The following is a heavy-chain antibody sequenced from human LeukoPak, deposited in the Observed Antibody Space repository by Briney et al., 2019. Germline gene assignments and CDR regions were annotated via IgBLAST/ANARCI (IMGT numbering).Heavy chain of an antibody. D-gene: IGHD3-22*01. CDR2: INAGNGNT. Sequence: ASVRVSCKASGYTFTNYALHWVRQAPGQRLEWMGWINAGNGNTNYAQKLQGRVTMTTDTSTSTAYMELRSLRSDDTAVYYCARDRSAYYYDSSGYYWDYWGQGTLVTVSS. J-gene: IGHJ4*02. CDR1: GYTFTNYA. V-gene: IGHV1-3*01. CDR3: ARDRSAYYYDSSGYYWDY.